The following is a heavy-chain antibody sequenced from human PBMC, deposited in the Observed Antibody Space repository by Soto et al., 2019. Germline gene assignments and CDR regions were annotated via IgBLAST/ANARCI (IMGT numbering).Heavy chain of an antibody. Sequence: SETLSLTCAVSGGPISSGGYFWSWIRQPPGKGREWIWYIYHSGSTYYNPSLKNRVTISVDRSKNQFSLKHSSVTAAGTAVYYCARRCYCSGGSCYKSSGGWFAHWGQGTLVIVSS. D-gene: IGHD2-15*01. V-gene: IGHV4-30-2*01. CDR3: ARRCYCSGGSCYKSSGGWFAH. CDR2: IYHSGST. CDR1: GGPISSGGYF. J-gene: IGHJ5*02.